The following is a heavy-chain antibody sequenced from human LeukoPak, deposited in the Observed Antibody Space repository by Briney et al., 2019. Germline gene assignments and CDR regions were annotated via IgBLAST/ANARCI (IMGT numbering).Heavy chain of an antibody. J-gene: IGHJ6*04. CDR2: INWNGGST. D-gene: IGHD3-10*02. Sequence: PGGSLRLSCAASGFTFDDYGMSWVRQAPGKGLEWVSGINWNGGSTGYADSVKGRFTISRDDAKNSLYLQMNSLRAEDTAVYYCAELGITMIGGVWGKGTTVTISS. CDR1: GFTFDDYG. CDR3: AELGITMIGGV. V-gene: IGHV3-20*04.